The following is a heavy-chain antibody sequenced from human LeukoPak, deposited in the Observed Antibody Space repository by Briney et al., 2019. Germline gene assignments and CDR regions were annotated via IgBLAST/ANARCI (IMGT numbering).Heavy chain of an antibody. CDR2: IYYSGST. CDR3: ARDFNRWFDP. CDR1: GGSISSYY. V-gene: IGHV4-59*01. J-gene: IGHJ5*02. Sequence: PSETLSLTCTVSGGSISSYYWSWIRQPPGKGLEWIGYIYYSGSTNYNPSHKSRVTISVDTSKNQFSLKLSSVTAADTAVYYCARDFNRWFDPWGQGTLVTVSS.